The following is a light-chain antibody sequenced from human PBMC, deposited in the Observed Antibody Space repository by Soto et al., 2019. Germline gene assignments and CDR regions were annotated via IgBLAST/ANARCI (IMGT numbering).Light chain of an antibody. Sequence: EIVVTQSPATLSVSPGERATLSCRASQSVSSNLAWYQQKPGQAPRLLIYDASTRATGIPARFSGSGSGTEYTLTSSSLQSEDSAVYYCQQCSWHPFTVTFGGGTKVEIK. J-gene: IGKJ4*01. V-gene: IGKV3-15*01. CDR2: DAS. CDR3: QQCSWHPFTVT. CDR1: QSVSSN.